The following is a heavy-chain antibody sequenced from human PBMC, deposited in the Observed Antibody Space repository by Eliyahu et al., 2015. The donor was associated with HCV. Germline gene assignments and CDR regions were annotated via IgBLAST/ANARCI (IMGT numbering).Heavy chain of an antibody. CDR1: GFTFSDYY. CDR3: ARVGVTAAAGILDY. D-gene: IGHD6-13*01. J-gene: IGHJ4*02. Sequence: QVQLVESGGGLVKPGGSLRLSCAASGFTFSDYYMSWIRQAPGKGLGWVSYISTSGTTTYYADSVKGRFTISRDNAKNSLYLQVTSLRAEDTAVYYCARVGVTAAAGILDYWGQGTLVTVSS. CDR2: ISTSGTTT. V-gene: IGHV3-11*01.